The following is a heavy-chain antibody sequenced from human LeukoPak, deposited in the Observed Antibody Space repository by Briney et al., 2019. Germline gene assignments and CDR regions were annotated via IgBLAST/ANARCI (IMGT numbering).Heavy chain of an antibody. CDR2: IYADGST. V-gene: IGHV3-53*04. CDR1: GFTVSNNY. Sequence: PGGSLRLSCAASGFTVSNNYMGWVRQAPGTGLEWVSGIYADGSTYCADSVKGRFTISRHNSENTLNLQMNSLRPEDTAVYYCARESSVSGWYIYWGQGTVVTVSS. J-gene: IGHJ4*02. D-gene: IGHD6-19*01. CDR3: ARESSVSGWYIY.